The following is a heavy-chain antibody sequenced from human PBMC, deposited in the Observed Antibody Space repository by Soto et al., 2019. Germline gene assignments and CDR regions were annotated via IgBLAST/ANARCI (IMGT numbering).Heavy chain of an antibody. V-gene: IGHV3-7*05. CDR1: GFTFSSYW. Sequence: GGSLRLSCAASGFTFSSYWMSWVRQAPGKGLEWVANIKQDGSEKYYVDSVKGRFTISRDNAKNSLYLQMNSLRAEDTAVYYCARDDSAAAGPYYYYYGMDVWGQGTSVTVSS. J-gene: IGHJ6*02. D-gene: IGHD6-13*01. CDR2: IKQDGSEK. CDR3: ARDDSAAAGPYYYYYGMDV.